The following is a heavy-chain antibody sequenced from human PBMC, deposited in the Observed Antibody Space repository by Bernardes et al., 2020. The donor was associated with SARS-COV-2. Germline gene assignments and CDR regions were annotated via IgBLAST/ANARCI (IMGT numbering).Heavy chain of an antibody. J-gene: IGHJ6*02. D-gene: IGHD3-3*01. Sequence: GGSLRLSCAASGFTFSSYGMHWVRQAPGKGLEWVAVIWYDGSNKYYADSVKGRFTISRDNSKNTLYLQMNSLRAEDTAVYYCARAPGEWFRGPNYYYYGMDVWGQGTTVTVSS. V-gene: IGHV3-33*01. CDR2: IWYDGSNK. CDR3: ARAPGEWFRGPNYYYYGMDV. CDR1: GFTFSSYG.